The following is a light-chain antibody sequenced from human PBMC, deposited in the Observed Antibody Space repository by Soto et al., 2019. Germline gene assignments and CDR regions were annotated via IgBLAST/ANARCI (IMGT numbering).Light chain of an antibody. V-gene: IGKV3-11*01. J-gene: IGKJ3*01. Sequence: VLTQSPPTPSLPPDARATLSCRASQSISAHLAWYQQKPGQAPRLLIYNAYNRASGIPDRFSGSGSGTDFTLTIIRLEPEEFFVYDCQQRSNGPVTFATGTKWIS. CDR3: QQRSNGPVT. CDR1: QSISAH. CDR2: NAY.